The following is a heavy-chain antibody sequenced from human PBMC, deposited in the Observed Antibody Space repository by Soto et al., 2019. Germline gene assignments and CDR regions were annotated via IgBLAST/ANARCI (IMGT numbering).Heavy chain of an antibody. CDR3: ARGDIVVVVAATRYYYYYMDV. V-gene: IGHV4-34*01. J-gene: IGHJ6*03. CDR1: GGSFSGYY. Sequence: SETLSLTCAVYGGSFSGYYWSWIRQPPGKGLEWIGEINHSGSTNYNPSLKSRVTISVDTSKNQFSLKLSSVTAADTAVYYCARGDIVVVVAATRYYYYYMDVWGKGTTVT. D-gene: IGHD2-15*01. CDR2: INHSGST.